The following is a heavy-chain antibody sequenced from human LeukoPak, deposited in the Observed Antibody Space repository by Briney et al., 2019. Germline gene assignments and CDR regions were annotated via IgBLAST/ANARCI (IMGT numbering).Heavy chain of an antibody. CDR1: GGSVSCCIYY. V-gene: IGHV4-61*01. J-gene: IGHJ4*02. D-gene: IGHD5-24*01. CDR3: ARESRDGYNYLDY. CDR2: IYYSGST. Sequence: PSETLSLTCTVSGGSVSCCIYYWSWIPQPPGKGLGWIGYIYYSGSTNYNPSLKSRVTISVDTSKNQFSLKLSAVTAADTAVYYCARESRDGYNYLDYWGQGTLVTVSS.